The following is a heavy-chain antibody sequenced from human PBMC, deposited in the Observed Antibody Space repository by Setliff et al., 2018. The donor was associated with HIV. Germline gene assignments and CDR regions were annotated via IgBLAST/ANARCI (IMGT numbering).Heavy chain of an antibody. V-gene: IGHV3-66*02. Sequence: GASLKISCAASGLSISSNYMSWVRQAPGKGLEWVSIIYSGGDAYYSDSLKGRFTISRDNSRNTLYLQMSSLRADDTAVYYCARVVVVIGSQDYFDYWGQGMLVTVSS. CDR1: GLSISSNY. CDR3: ARVVVVIGSQDYFDY. CDR2: IYSGGDA. D-gene: IGHD2-21*01. J-gene: IGHJ4*02.